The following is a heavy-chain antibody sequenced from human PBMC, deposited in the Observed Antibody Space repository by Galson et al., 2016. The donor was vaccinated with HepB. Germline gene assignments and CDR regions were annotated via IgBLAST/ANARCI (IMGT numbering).Heavy chain of an antibody. Sequence: SLRLSCAASGFRVSGNYMNWVRQAPGTGLEWVSIIYSGGRTYHADSVKGRFTISRDNSKNTVYLQMDRLRAEDTAVYYCAKAYGVDSYHFNDWGQGTLVIVSS. D-gene: IGHD4-17*01. V-gene: IGHV3-53*01. CDR3: AKAYGVDSYHFND. CDR2: IYSGGRT. J-gene: IGHJ4*02. CDR1: GFRVSGNY.